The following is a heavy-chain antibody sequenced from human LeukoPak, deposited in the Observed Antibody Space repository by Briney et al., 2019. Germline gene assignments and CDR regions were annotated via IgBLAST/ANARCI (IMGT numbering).Heavy chain of an antibody. CDR3: ARATPLDY. Sequence: PGRSLRLSCAASGFTFDDYAMYWVRQAPGKGLEWVSGISWNSGSIGYADSVKGRFTISRDNAKNSLYLQMNSLRAEDMALYYCARATPLDYWGQGSLVTVSS. CDR1: GFTFDDYA. V-gene: IGHV3-9*03. CDR2: ISWNSGSI. J-gene: IGHJ4*02.